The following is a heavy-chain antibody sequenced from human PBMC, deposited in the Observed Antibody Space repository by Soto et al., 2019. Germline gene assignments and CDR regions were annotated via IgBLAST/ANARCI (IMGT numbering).Heavy chain of an antibody. J-gene: IGHJ6*02. D-gene: IGHD2-15*01. CDR1: GCFFTIYN. CDR3: ARGEGREIWLRYWDGYYYYGMDV. Sequence: ASGKVSCKASGCFFTIYNVSWVRQAPGQGLEWMGRIIPILGIANFAQKFQGRVTITADKSTSTAYMELSSLRSEDTAVYYCARGEGREIWLRYWDGYYYYGMDVWGQGTTVTVSS. V-gene: IGHV1-69*02. CDR2: IIPILGIA.